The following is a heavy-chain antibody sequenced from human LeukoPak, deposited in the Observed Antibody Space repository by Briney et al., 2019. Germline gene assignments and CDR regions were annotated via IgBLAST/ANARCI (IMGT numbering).Heavy chain of an antibody. CDR2: IKQDGSEK. J-gene: IGHJ3*02. CDR1: GFTFSSYW. D-gene: IGHD4-23*01. CDR3: ARDPNSDAFDI. Sequence: GGSLGLSCAASGFTFSSYWMSWVRQAPGKGLEWVANIKQDGSEKYYVDSVKGRFTISRDNAKNSLYLQMNSLRAEDTAVYYCARDPNSDAFDIWGQGTMVTVSS. V-gene: IGHV3-7*01.